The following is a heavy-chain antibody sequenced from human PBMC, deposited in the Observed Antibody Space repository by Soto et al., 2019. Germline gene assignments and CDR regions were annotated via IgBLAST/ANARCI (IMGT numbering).Heavy chain of an antibody. CDR2: ISYDGSNK. V-gene: IGHV3-30*18. CDR1: GFTFSSYG. D-gene: IGHD3-3*01. Sequence: QVQLVESGGGVVQPGRSLRLSCAASGFTFSSYGMHWVRQAPGMGLEWVAVISYDGSNKYYADSVKGRFTISRDNSKNTLYLQMNSLRAEDTAVYYCAKDRATCYDFWSGYYPPDYWGQGTLVTVSS. CDR3: AKDRATCYDFWSGYYPPDY. J-gene: IGHJ4*02.